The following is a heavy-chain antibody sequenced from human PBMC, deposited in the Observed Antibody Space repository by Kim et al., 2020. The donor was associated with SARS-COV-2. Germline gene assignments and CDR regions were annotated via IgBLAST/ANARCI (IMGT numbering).Heavy chain of an antibody. Sequence: GGSLRLSCAASGFTFDDYAMHWVRQAPGKGLEWVSGISWNSGSIGYADSVKGRFTISRDNAKNSLYLQMNSLRAEDTALYYCAKDLAGFYSSSWYGAVDYWGQGTLVTVSS. J-gene: IGHJ4*02. CDR3: AKDLAGFYSSSWYGAVDY. D-gene: IGHD6-13*01. V-gene: IGHV3-9*01. CDR2: ISWNSGSI. CDR1: GFTFDDYA.